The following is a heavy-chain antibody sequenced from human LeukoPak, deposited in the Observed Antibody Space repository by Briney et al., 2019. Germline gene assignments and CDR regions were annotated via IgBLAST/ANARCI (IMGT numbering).Heavy chain of an antibody. D-gene: IGHD3-3*01. CDR3: ARAGVITIFGVVSKTYNWFDP. Sequence: SETLSLTCTVSGGSISSSSYYWSWIRQPPGKGLEWIGYIYYSGSTNYNPSLKSRVTISVDTSKNQFSLKLSLVTATDTAVYYCARAGVITIFGVVSKTYNWFDPWGQGTLVTVSS. CDR2: IYYSGST. CDR1: GGSISSSSYY. V-gene: IGHV4-61*01. J-gene: IGHJ5*02.